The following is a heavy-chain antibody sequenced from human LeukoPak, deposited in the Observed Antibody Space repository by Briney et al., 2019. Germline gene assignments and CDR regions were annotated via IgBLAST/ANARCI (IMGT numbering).Heavy chain of an antibody. J-gene: IGHJ6*02. CDR1: GGSISSYY. CDR2: IYYSGST. V-gene: IGHV4-59*01. D-gene: IGHD3-3*01. Sequence: SETLSLTCTVSGGSISSYYWSWIRQPPGKGLEWIGYIYYSGSTNYNPSLKSRVTISVDTSKNQFSLKLSSVTAADTAVYYCARDLITNGVDVWGQGTTVTVSS. CDR3: ARDLITNGVDV.